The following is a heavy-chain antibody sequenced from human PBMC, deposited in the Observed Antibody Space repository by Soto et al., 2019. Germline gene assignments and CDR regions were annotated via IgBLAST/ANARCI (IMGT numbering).Heavy chain of an antibody. CDR2: ISYDGSNK. Sequence: QVQLVESGGGVVQPGRSLRLSCAASGLTFSSYAMHWVRQAPGKGLEWVALISYDGSNKYCADSVKGRFTISRDNSKNTLYLQMNSLRDEDTALYYCVREPYYYGSRYVFDIWGQGTMVTVSS. J-gene: IGHJ3*02. CDR1: GLTFSSYA. CDR3: VREPYYYGSRYVFDI. D-gene: IGHD3-10*01. V-gene: IGHV3-30-3*01.